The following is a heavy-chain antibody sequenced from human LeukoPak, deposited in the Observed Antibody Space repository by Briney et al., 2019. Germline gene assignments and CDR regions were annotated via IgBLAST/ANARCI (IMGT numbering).Heavy chain of an antibody. CDR1: GYSFTNYY. Sequence: ASVKVSCKASGYSFTNYYMHWVRQAPGQGLEWMGWINPNSGGTNYAQKFQGRVTMTRDTSISTAYMELNRLRSDDTAVYYCALWEIVHYAFDFWGQGTMVTVSS. D-gene: IGHD5-12*01. V-gene: IGHV1-2*02. CDR3: ALWEIVHYAFDF. J-gene: IGHJ3*01. CDR2: INPNSGGT.